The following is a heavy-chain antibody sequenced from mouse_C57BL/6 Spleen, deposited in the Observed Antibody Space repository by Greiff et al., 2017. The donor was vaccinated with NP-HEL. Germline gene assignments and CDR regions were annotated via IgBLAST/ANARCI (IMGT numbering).Heavy chain of an antibody. V-gene: IGHV1-18*01. D-gene: IGHD1-1*01. CDR3: AREYYGSPPYWYFDV. Sequence: EVHLVESGPELVKPGASVKIPCKASGYTFTDYNMDWVKQSHGKSLEWIGDINPNNGGTIYNQKFKGKATLTVDKSSSTAYMELRSLTSEDTAVYYCAREYYGSPPYWYFDVWGTGTTVTVSS. CDR2: INPNNGGT. CDR1: GYTFTDYN. J-gene: IGHJ1*03.